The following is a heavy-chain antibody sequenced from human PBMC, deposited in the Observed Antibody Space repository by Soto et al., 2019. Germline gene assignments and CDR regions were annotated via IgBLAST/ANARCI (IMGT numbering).Heavy chain of an antibody. CDR2: IYYSGST. J-gene: IGHJ6*02. D-gene: IGHD6-19*01. CDR3: ARELYSSGWYTPYYYYYGMGV. CDR1: GGSVSSGSYY. V-gene: IGHV4-61*01. Sequence: PSETLSLTCTVSGGSVSSGSYYWSWIRQPPGKGLEWIGYIYYSGSTNYNPSLKSRVTISVDTSKNQFSLKLSSVTAADTAVYYCARELYSSGWYTPYYYYYGMGVWGQGTTVTVSS.